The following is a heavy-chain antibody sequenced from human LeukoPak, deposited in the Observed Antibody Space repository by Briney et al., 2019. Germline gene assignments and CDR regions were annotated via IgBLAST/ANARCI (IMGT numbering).Heavy chain of an antibody. J-gene: IGHJ6*04. CDR3: AELGITMIGGV. V-gene: IGHV3-30*18. CDR2: ISYDESNK. Sequence: GGSLRLSCAASGFTFSSYGMHWVRQAPGKGLEWVAVISYDESNKYYADSVKGRFTISRDNSKNSLYLQMNSLRAGDTAVYYCAELGITMIGGVWGKGTTVTISS. CDR1: GFTFSSYG. D-gene: IGHD3-10*02.